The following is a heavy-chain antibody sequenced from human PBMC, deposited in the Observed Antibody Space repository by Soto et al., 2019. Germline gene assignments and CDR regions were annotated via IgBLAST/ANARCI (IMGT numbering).Heavy chain of an antibody. CDR2: IIPIFGTP. Sequence: SVKVSCKAFGGSFTDYAISWVRQAPGQGLEWMGGIIPIFGTPNYAQKFQDRVTFTAHESTDTTYMELSRLTSEDTAVYYCARDRAPRGWSYLDLWGQGTQVTVSS. CDR1: GGSFTDYA. D-gene: IGHD2-15*01. V-gene: IGHV1-69*13. J-gene: IGHJ4*02. CDR3: ARDRAPRGWSYLDL.